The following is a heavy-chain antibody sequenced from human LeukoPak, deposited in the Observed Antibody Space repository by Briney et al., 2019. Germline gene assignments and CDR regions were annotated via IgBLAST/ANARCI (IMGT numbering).Heavy chain of an antibody. D-gene: IGHD2-2*01. Sequence: SVKVSCKASGGTFSSYAISWVRQAPGQGLEWMGRIIPILGIANYAQKFQGRVTITADKSTSTAYMELSSLRSEDTAVYYCARAAYCSSTSCYSRRAPTYYYYYGMDVWGQGTTVTVSS. CDR3: ARAAYCSSTSCYSRRAPTYYYYYGMDV. J-gene: IGHJ6*02. CDR1: GGTFSSYA. CDR2: IIPILGIA. V-gene: IGHV1-69*04.